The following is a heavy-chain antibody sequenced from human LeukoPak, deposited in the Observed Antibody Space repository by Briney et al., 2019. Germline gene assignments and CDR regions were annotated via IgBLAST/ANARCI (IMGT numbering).Heavy chain of an antibody. J-gene: IGHJ3*01. CDR3: ARPPRKMATNTNDVFDL. CDR2: IYPGDSDT. V-gene: IGHV5-51*01. Sequence: GESLKISCKGSGYSFTRYWIGWVRQMSGKGLEWMGIIYPGDSDTRYSPSFQGQVTISADKSINTAYLQWSSLKASDTAMYYCARPPRKMATNTNDVFDLWGQGTMVTVSA. CDR1: GYSFTRYW. D-gene: IGHD5-24*01.